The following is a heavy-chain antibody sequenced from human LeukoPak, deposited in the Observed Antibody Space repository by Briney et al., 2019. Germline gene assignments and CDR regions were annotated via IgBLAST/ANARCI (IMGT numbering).Heavy chain of an antibody. Sequence: SGPTLVKPTQTLTLTCTFSGFSLSTTGVGVGWIRQPPGKALEWLALIYWDNDKRYSPSLKGRLTITKDTSKNQVVLSMTNMDPVDTATYYCAHTPPGRTQIWLRYFQHWGQGTLVTVSS. V-gene: IGHV2-5*02. CDR2: IYWDNDK. J-gene: IGHJ1*01. CDR3: AHTPPGRTQIWLRYFQH. D-gene: IGHD5-18*01. CDR1: GFSLSTTGVG.